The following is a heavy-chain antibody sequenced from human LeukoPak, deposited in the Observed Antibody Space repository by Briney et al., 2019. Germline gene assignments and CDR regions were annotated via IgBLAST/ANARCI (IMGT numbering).Heavy chain of an antibody. D-gene: IGHD1-26*01. CDR2: FHPEDDEI. CDR3: VTGDHSPYYFHY. V-gene: IGHV1-24*01. Sequence: GASVKVSCTVSGSSLSGLSTHWVRHSPPKGLEWLGGFHPEDDEIIYAQNFQGRVTMTEDTSTDTAYMELRSLRSEGTAVYYCVTGDHSPYYFHYWGQGTLVTVSS. CDR1: GSSLSGLS. J-gene: IGHJ4*02.